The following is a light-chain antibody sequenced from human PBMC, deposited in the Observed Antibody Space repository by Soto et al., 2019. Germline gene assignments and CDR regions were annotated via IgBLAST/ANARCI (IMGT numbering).Light chain of an antibody. V-gene: IGKV1-6*01. CDR2: AAS. Sequence: TISPVSVSSYKRDRVTITCRASQGISFDVAWYQQKPGKAPKLLIYAASSLQSGVPSRFSGSGSGTDFTLTISSLQAEDFAPYYCLQDYNYPYTFGQGTRLEIK. J-gene: IGKJ5*01. CDR3: LQDYNYPYT. CDR1: QGISFD.